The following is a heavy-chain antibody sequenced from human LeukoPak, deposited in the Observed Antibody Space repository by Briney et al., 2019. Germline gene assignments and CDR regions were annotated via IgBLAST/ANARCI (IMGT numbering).Heavy chain of an antibody. J-gene: IGHJ4*02. CDR1: GGSFSGYY. V-gene: IGHV4-34*01. CDR3: ARGREVAARPGFDY. Sequence: PSETLSLTCAVYGGSFSGYYWSWIRQPPGKGLEWIGEINHSGSTNYNPSLKSRVTISVDTSKNQFSLKLSSVTAADTAVNYCARGREVAARPGFDYWGQGTLVTVSS. CDR2: INHSGST. D-gene: IGHD6-6*01.